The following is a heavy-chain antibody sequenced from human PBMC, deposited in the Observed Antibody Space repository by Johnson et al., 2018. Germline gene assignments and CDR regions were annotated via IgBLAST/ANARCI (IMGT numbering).Heavy chain of an antibody. V-gene: IGHV4-59*01. CDR2: IYYSGST. J-gene: IGHJ6*03. Sequence: QVQLQESGPGLVKASETLSLTCTVSGGSISSYYWSWIRQPPGKGLAWIGYIYYSGSTNYNPSLKSRVTISVDTAKNQFSLKLSSVTAADTAVSYCARGFNYYYYMDVWGKGTTVTVSS. CDR1: GGSISSYY. CDR3: ARGFNYYYYMDV.